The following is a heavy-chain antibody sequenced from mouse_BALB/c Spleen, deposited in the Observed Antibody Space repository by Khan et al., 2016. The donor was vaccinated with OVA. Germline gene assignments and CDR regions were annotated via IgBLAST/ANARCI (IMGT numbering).Heavy chain of an antibody. J-gene: IGHJ3*01. V-gene: IGHV1-4*01. CDR3: TRAGPYYGNYGAWFAY. CDR2: INPSNDYT. CDR1: GYTFTSYT. Sequence: VQLQESGAELARPGASVRMSCKASGYTFTSYTMHWVKQRPGQGLEWIGYINPSNDYTNYNQKFKDKATLTADKSSSTAYMQLRSLTSEDSAVYYCTRAGPYYGNYGAWFAYWGLGTLVTVSA. D-gene: IGHD2-10*01.